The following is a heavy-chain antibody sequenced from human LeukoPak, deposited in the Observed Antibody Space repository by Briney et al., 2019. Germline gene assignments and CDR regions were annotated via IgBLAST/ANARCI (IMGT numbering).Heavy chain of an antibody. CDR3: AKDVRKWEPSLGWFDP. CDR2: IIPILGIA. Sequence: SVKVSCKASGGTFSSYAISWVRQAPGQGLEWMGRIIPILGIANYAQKFQGRVTITADKSTSTAYMELSSLRSEDTALYYCAKDVRKWEPSLGWFDPWGQGTLVTVSS. D-gene: IGHD1-26*01. CDR1: GGTFSSYA. V-gene: IGHV1-69*04. J-gene: IGHJ5*02.